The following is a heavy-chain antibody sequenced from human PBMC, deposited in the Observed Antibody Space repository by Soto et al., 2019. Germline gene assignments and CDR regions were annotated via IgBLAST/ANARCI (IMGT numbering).Heavy chain of an antibody. CDR3: ARDSIAAALPSPDSNNWFDP. CDR1: GYTFTSYY. CDR2: INPSGGST. V-gene: IGHV1-46*01. J-gene: IGHJ5*02. Sequence: ASVKVSCKASGYTFTSYYMHWVRQAPGQGLEWMGIINPSGGSTSYAQKFQGRVTMTRDTSTSTVYMELSSLRSEDTAVYYCARDSIAAALPSPDSNNWFDPWGQGTLVTAPQ. D-gene: IGHD6-13*01.